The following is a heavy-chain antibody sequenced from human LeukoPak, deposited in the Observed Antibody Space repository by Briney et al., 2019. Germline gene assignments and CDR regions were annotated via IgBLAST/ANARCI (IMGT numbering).Heavy chain of an antibody. CDR1: GFTFSSYS. D-gene: IGHD2-2*02. V-gene: IGHV3-21*01. J-gene: IGHJ6*02. CDR2: ISSSSSYI. Sequence: NSGGSLRLSCAASGFTFSSYSMNWVRQAPGKGLEWVSSISSSSSYIYYADSVKGRFTISRDNAKNSLYLQMNSLRAEDTAVYYCARDLYKRSYCSSTSCYTREYYYYGMDVWGQGTTVTVSS. CDR3: ARDLYKRSYCSSTSCYTREYYYYGMDV.